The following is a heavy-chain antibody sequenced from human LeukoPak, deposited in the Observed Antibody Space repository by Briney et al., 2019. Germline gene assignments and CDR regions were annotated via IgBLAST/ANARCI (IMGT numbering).Heavy chain of an antibody. D-gene: IGHD2-2*01. J-gene: IGHJ5*02. CDR2: IYHSGTT. CDR1: GYSISSGYY. CDR3: ARFESTSGRGFDP. Sequence: SETLSLTCAVSGYSISSGYYWGWIRQPPGKGLEWIGTIYHSGTTYYNPYLKSRVAISLDTSKNQFSLNLRSVTAADTAVYYCARFESTSGRGFDPWGQGTLVTVSS. V-gene: IGHV4-38-2*01.